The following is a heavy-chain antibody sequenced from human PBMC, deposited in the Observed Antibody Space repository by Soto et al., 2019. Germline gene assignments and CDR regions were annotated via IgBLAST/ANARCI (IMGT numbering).Heavy chain of an antibody. J-gene: IGHJ4*02. D-gene: IGHD6-13*01. Sequence: TVFDETIRDLDDCWSCINQTRGKGLEWIGCIYYSGNTYYNPSLKRRFSISVDTSKNQFSLQLSSVTVADTAVYYFSRDDKGYSSPLRALEYWVQGTLVIVS. V-gene: IGHV4-30-4*08. CDR2: IYYSGNT. CDR1: DETIRDLDDC. CDR3: SRDDKGYSSPLRALEY.